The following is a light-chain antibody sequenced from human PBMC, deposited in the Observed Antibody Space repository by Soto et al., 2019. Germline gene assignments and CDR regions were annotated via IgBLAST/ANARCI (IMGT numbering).Light chain of an antibody. V-gene: IGLV2-8*01. CDR3: SSFASSNTWV. CDR2: EVT. Sequence: QSALTQPHSASGSPGQSVTISCTGTSSDVGAYNYVSWYQQHAGKAPKIVIYEVTKRPSGVPDRFSGSKSANTASLTVSGLQAEDEADYYCSSFASSNTWVFGGGTKLTVL. CDR1: SSDVGAYNY. J-gene: IGLJ3*02.